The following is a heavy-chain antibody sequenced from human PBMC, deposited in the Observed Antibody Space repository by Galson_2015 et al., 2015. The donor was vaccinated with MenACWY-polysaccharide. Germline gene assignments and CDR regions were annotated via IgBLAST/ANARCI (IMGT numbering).Heavy chain of an antibody. CDR1: GFTISTYW. Sequence: SLRLSCAVSGFTISTYWMNWVRQVPGKGLVWVSVIKGDGSATGYADSVKGRFTISRGNAQNAVYLQLNSLRGDDSAVYYCARGLKGLVGATPDYWGQGTLVTVSS. V-gene: IGHV3-74*01. CDR2: IKGDGSAT. D-gene: IGHD1-26*01. J-gene: IGHJ4*02. CDR3: ARGLKGLVGATPDY.